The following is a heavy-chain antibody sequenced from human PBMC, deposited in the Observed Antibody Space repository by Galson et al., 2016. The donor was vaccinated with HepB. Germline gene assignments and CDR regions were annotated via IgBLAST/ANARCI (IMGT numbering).Heavy chain of an antibody. Sequence: SLRLSCAGSGFTFINYAMGWVRQAPGKGLEWVSSISSSSSYIYYADSVKGRFTISRDNAKNSLYLQMNSLRAEDTAVYYCAAWLLSGSYFLGAFDIWGQGTMVTVSS. J-gene: IGHJ3*02. CDR1: GFTFINYA. CDR2: ISSSSSYI. CDR3: AAWLLSGSYFLGAFDI. V-gene: IGHV3-21*01. D-gene: IGHD1-26*01.